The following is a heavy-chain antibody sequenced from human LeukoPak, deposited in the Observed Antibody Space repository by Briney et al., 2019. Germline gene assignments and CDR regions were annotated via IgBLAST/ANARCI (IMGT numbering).Heavy chain of an antibody. Sequence: GGSLRLSXAASGFTFSSYAMSWVRQAPGKGLEWVSAISGSGGSTYYADSVKGRFTISRDNSKNTLYLQMNSLRAEDTAVYYCAKDRGGNGEYFDYWGQGTLVTVSS. J-gene: IGHJ4*02. D-gene: IGHD2-15*01. V-gene: IGHV3-23*01. CDR1: GFTFSSYA. CDR3: AKDRGGNGEYFDY. CDR2: ISGSGGST.